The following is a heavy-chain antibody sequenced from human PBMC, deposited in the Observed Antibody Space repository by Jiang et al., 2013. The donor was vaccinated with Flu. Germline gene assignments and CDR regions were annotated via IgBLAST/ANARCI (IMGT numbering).Heavy chain of an antibody. CDR1: GFSLSTSGMC. J-gene: IGHJ6*04. D-gene: IGHD6-6*01. CDR2: IDWDDDK. Sequence: KPTQTLTLTCTFSGFSLSTSGMCVSWIRQPPGKALEWLARIDWDDDKYYSTSLKTRLTISKDTSKNQVVLIMTNMDPVDTATYYCARIMSIAARQSGFYYYYGLDVWGKGTTVTVSS. CDR3: ARIMSIAARQSGFYYYYGLDV. V-gene: IGHV2-70*11.